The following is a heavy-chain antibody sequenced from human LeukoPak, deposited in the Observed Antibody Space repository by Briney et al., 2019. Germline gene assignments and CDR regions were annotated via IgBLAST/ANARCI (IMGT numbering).Heavy chain of an antibody. J-gene: IGHJ4*02. CDR1: GYTFTRYF. V-gene: IGHV1-46*01. D-gene: IGHD3-10*01. Sequence: GASVKVSCKASGYTFTRYFLHWVRQAPGQGLEWMGIINPSSGGTTYAQKFQGRVTMTRDTSTSTVYMELSSLRSEDTAVYSCARDNAHYYGSGSSSWGQGTLVTVSS. CDR3: ARDNAHYYGSGSSS. CDR2: INPSSGGT.